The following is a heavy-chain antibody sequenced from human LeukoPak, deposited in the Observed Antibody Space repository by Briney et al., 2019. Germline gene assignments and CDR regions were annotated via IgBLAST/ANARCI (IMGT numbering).Heavy chain of an antibody. CDR2: ISASGGST. V-gene: IGHV3-23*01. D-gene: IGHD6-19*01. Sequence: GGSLRLSCAVSGFTFSSYAMRWVRQAPGKGLEWVSAISASGGSTFYADSVKGRFTISRDNSKNTLYLQLNSLRGEDTAVYYCASSSSGWYKFDHWGQGTLVTVSS. CDR1: GFTFSSYA. J-gene: IGHJ4*02. CDR3: ASSSSGWYKFDH.